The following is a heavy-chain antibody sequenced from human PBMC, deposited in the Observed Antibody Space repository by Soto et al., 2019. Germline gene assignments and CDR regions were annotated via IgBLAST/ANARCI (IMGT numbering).Heavy chain of an antibody. J-gene: IGHJ4*02. D-gene: IGHD3-16*01. Sequence: LRRSCAASGFSFGNYAMSWVRQAPGKGLEWLSGISGSAGTIYYADSAKGRFIISRDNSHNTLHLQMSSLRAEDTAVYYCANWGKSGSDYWGQGTLVTVSS. V-gene: IGHV3-23*01. CDR3: ANWGKSGSDY. CDR2: ISGSAGTI. CDR1: GFSFGNYA.